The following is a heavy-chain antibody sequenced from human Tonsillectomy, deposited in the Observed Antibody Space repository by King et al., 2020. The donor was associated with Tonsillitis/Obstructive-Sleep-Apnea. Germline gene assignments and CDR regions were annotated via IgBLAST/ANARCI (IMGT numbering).Heavy chain of an antibody. V-gene: IGHV3-30*04. CDR1: GFTFSSYA. D-gene: IGHD3-16*01. Sequence: VQLVESGGGVVQPGRSLRLSCAASGFTFSSYAMHWVRQAPGEGLEWVAFISHDGDDKYYGDSVKGRFTISRDKSKNKLYLQVNSLRAEDTAVYYCAREGGDRGFFDYWGQGTLVTVSS. CDR2: ISHDGDDK. J-gene: IGHJ4*02. CDR3: AREGGDRGFFDY.